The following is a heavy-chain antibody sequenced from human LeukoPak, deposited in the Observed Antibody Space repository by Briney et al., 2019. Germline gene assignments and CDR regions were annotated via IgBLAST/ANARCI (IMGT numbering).Heavy chain of an antibody. CDR2: ISSSGSTI. D-gene: IGHD3-10*02. CDR1: GFTFSSHS. Sequence: GGSLRLSCAVSGFTFSSHSMNWVRQAPGKGLEWVSYISSSGSTIYYADSVKGRFTTSRDNTKNSLYLQMNSLRAEDTAVYYCAELGITMIGGVWGKGTTVTISS. CDR3: AELGITMIGGV. J-gene: IGHJ6*04. V-gene: IGHV3-48*04.